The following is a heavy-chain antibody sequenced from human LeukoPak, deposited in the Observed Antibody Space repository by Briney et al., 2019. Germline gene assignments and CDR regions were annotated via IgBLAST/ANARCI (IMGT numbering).Heavy chain of an antibody. CDR1: GGSISTYY. J-gene: IGHJ6*03. CDR3: ARQSYYYGSGRYYYYYYMDV. D-gene: IGHD3-10*01. Sequence: PSETLSLTCTVSGGSISTYYWSWIRQPPGKGLEWIGSIYYSGSTYYNPSLKSRVTISVDTSKNQFSLKLSSVTAADTAVYYCARQSYYYGSGRYYYYYYMDVWGKGTTVTISS. CDR2: IYYSGST. V-gene: IGHV4-59*05.